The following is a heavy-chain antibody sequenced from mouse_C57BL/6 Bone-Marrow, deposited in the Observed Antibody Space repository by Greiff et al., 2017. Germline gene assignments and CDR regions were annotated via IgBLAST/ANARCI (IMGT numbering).Heavy chain of an antibody. CDR3: ARDVGIYYDPFAY. Sequence: QVQLKQSGAELARPGASVKLSCKASGYTFTSYGISWVKQRTGQGLEWIGELYPRSGNTYYNEKFKGKATLTADTSSSTAYMELRSLTSEDSAVYVCARDVGIYYDPFAYWGQGTLVTVSA. J-gene: IGHJ3*01. D-gene: IGHD2-4*01. V-gene: IGHV1-81*01. CDR1: GYTFTSYG. CDR2: LYPRSGNT.